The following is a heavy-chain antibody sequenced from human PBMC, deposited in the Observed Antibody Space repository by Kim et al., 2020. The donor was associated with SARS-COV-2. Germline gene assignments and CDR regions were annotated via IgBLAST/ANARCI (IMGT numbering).Heavy chain of an antibody. CDR3: ARVIHRVRFGEVYYYYGMDV. CDR1: GFTFSSYS. D-gene: IGHD3-10*01. CDR2: ISSSSSYI. Sequence: GGSLRLSCAASGFTFSSYSMNWVRQAPGKGLEWVSSISSSSSYIYYADSVKGRFTISRDNAKNSLYLQMNSLRAEDTAVYYCARVIHRVRFGEVYYYYGMDVWGQGTTVTVSS. V-gene: IGHV3-21*01. J-gene: IGHJ6*02.